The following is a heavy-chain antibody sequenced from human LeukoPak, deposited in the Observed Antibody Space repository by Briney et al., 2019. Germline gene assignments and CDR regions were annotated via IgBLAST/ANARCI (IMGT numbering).Heavy chain of an antibody. D-gene: IGHD6-13*01. CDR2: IYSGGST. V-gene: IGHV3-66*01. CDR1: GFTVSSNY. CDR3: ARDLVSSSWYPTPYYYYYGMDV. J-gene: IGHJ6*02. Sequence: GGSLRLSCAASGFTVSSNYMSWVRQAPGKGLEWVSVIYSGGSTYYADSVKGRFTISRDNSKNTLYLQMNSLRAEDTAVYYCARDLVSSSWYPTPYYYYYGMDVWGQGTTVTVSS.